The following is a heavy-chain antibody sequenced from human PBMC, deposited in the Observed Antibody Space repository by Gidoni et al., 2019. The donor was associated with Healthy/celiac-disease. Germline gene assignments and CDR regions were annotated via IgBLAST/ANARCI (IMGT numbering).Heavy chain of an antibody. Sequence: EVQLVESGGGLVKPGGSLRLSCAAPGFTLSNAWMSWVRQAPGKGLEWVGRIKSKTDGGTTDYAAPVKGRFTISRDDSKNTLYLQMNSLKTEDTAVYYCTTAPSSSWYDESFDYWGQGTLVTVSS. J-gene: IGHJ4*02. CDR1: GFTLSNAW. CDR2: IKSKTDGGTT. CDR3: TTAPSSSWYDESFDY. D-gene: IGHD6-13*01. V-gene: IGHV3-15*01.